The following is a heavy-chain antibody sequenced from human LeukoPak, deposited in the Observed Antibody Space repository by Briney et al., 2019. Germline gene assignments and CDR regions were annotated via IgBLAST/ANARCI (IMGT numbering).Heavy chain of an antibody. J-gene: IGHJ4*02. CDR3: AKEYYYDSSGYYSSYFDY. CDR2: ISYDGSNK. V-gene: IGHV3-30*04. CDR1: GFTFSSYA. Sequence: GRSLRLSCAASGFTFSSYAMHWVRQAPGKGLEWVAVISYDGSNKYYADSVKGRFTISRDNSKNTLYLQMNSLRAEDTAVYYCAKEYYYDSSGYYSSYFDYWGQGTLVTVSS. D-gene: IGHD3-22*01.